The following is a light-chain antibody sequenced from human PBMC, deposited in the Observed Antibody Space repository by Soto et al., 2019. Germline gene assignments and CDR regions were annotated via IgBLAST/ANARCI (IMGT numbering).Light chain of an antibody. J-gene: IGLJ1*01. CDR3: QSYDDSLSGSGV. V-gene: IGLV1-40*01. CDR1: RSNIGAGYD. Sequence: QSVLTQPPSVSGAPGQTVTISCTGSRSNIGAGYDIHWYQFLPGTAPKLLIYSFNKRPSGIPDRFSGSKSGTSASLAITGLLPEDEADYYCQSYDDSLSGSGVFGTGTKVTVL. CDR2: SFN.